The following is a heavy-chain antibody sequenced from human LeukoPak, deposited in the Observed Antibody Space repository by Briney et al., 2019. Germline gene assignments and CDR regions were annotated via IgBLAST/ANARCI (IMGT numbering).Heavy chain of an antibody. Sequence: PSETLSLTCAVSGYSISIAYYWGWIRQPPGNGLEWIGRIFRGGSTSYNPSLMSRLTMSMDTSKNQFSLQLTSVTAADTAVYYCARYDSRGSGSTQLEYWGQGILVTISS. J-gene: IGHJ4*02. D-gene: IGHD3-3*01. CDR2: IFRGGST. CDR1: GYSISIAYY. V-gene: IGHV4-38-2*01. CDR3: ARYDSRGSGSTQLEY.